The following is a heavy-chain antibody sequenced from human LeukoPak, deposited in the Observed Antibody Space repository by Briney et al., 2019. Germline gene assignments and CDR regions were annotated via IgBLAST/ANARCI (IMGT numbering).Heavy chain of an antibody. CDR1: GFTFTSSA. CDR3: ARDGSHDYGDYDIVVLGAFDI. Sequence: EASVKVSCKASGFTFTSSAVQWVRQARGQRLEWIGWIVVGSGNTNYAQKFQERVTITRDMSTSTAYMELSSLRSEDTAVYYCARDGSHDYGDYDIVVLGAFDIWGQGTMVTVSS. CDR2: IVVGSGNT. D-gene: IGHD4-17*01. J-gene: IGHJ3*02. V-gene: IGHV1-58*01.